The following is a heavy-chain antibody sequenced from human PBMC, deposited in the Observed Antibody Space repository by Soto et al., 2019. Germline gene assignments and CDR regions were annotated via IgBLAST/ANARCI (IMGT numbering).Heavy chain of an antibody. CDR1: GGTFSSYT. D-gene: IGHD3-3*01. J-gene: IGHJ1*01. CDR3: ARDYDFWSGHKDVLGVFQH. Sequence: QVQLVQSGAEVQKPGSSVKVSCKASGGTFSSYTISWVRQAPGQGLEWMGRIIPILGIANYAQKFQGRVTITADNSTSTAYMELSSLRSEDTAVYYCARDYDFWSGHKDVLGVFQHWGQGTLVTVSS. CDR2: IIPILGIA. V-gene: IGHV1-69*08.